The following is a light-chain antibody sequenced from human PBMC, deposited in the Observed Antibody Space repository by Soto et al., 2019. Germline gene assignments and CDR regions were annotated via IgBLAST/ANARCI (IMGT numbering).Light chain of an antibody. J-gene: IGLJ3*02. V-gene: IGLV2-14*01. CDR2: EVS. CDR3: SSYTSSSTWV. CDR1: SSDIGGYTY. Sequence: QSVPTQPASVSGSPGQSITISCTGTSSDIGGYTYVSWYQQHPGKAPKLMIYEVSNRPSGVSNRFSASKSGNTASLTISGLQAEDEADYYCSSYTSSSTWVFGGGTKLTVL.